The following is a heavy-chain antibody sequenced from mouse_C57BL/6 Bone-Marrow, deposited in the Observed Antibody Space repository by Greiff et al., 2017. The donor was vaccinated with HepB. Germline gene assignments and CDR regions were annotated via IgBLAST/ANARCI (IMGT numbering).Heavy chain of an antibody. D-gene: IGHD1-1*01. V-gene: IGHV1-81*01. CDR1: GYTFTSYG. CDR2: IYPRSGNT. Sequence: QVQLQQSGAELARPGASVKLSCKASGYTFTSYGISWVKQRTGQGLEWIGEIYPRSGNTYYNEKFKGKATLTADKSSSTAYMELRSLTSDDSAVYFCARLRFYYYGYYFDYWGQGTTLTVSS. CDR3: ARLRFYYYGYYFDY. J-gene: IGHJ2*01.